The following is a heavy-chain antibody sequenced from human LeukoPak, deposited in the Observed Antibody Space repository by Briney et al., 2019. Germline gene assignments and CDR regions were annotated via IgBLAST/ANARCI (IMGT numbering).Heavy chain of an antibody. CDR3: ARAPLVLGSIPDY. J-gene: IGHJ4*02. Sequence: SETLSLTCSVSGGSISSYYWSWIRQPPGKGLEWIGYIFYSGRTKYNPSLESRVTISVDTSKNQFSLKLSSVTAADTAVYYCARAPLVLGSIPDYWCQGTLVTVSS. CDR2: IFYSGRT. CDR1: GGSISSYY. V-gene: IGHV4-59*01. D-gene: IGHD2-2*01.